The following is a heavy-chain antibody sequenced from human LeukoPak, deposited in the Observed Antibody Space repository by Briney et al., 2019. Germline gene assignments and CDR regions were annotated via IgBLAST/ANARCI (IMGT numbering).Heavy chain of an antibody. CDR1: GFTFSTYS. Sequence: GGSLRLSCAASGFTFSTYSMNWVRQAPGKGLEWVSSISSSSSYIYYADSVKGRFTISRDNAKNSLYLRMNSLRAEDTAVYYCARGVGSSGWYLGFDYWGQGTLVTVSS. D-gene: IGHD6-19*01. V-gene: IGHV3-21*01. J-gene: IGHJ4*02. CDR2: ISSSSSYI. CDR3: ARGVGSSGWYLGFDY.